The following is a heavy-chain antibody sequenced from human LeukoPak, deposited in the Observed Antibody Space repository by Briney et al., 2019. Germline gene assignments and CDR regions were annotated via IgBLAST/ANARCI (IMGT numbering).Heavy chain of an antibody. D-gene: IGHD2-2*01. J-gene: IGHJ3*02. CDR2: ISAYNGNT. CDR1: GYTFTSYG. CDR3: AREFYCSSTSCYAFDI. V-gene: IGHV1-18*01. Sequence: ASVKVSCKASGYTFTSYGISWVRQAPGQGLEWMGWISAYNGNTNYAQKLQGRVTMTTDTSTSTAYMELRSLRSDDTAVYYCAREFYCSSTSCYAFDIWGQGTMVTVSS.